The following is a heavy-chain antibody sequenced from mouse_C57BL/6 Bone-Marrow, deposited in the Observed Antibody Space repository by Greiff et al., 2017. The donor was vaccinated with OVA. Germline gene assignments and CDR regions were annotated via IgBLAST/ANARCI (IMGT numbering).Heavy chain of an antibody. Sequence: QVQLKQPGAELVMPGASVKLSCKASGYTFTSYWMHWVKQRPGQGLEWIGEIDPSDSYTNYNQKFKGKSTLTVDKSSSTAYMQLSSLTSEDSAVYYCARRSYYGDAMDYWGQGTSVTVSS. CDR1: GYTFTSYW. V-gene: IGHV1-69*01. J-gene: IGHJ4*01. CDR2: IDPSDSYT. D-gene: IGHD1-1*01. CDR3: ARRSYYGDAMDY.